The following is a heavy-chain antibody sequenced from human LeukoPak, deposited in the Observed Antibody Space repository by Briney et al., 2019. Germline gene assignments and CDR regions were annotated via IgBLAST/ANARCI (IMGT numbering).Heavy chain of an antibody. CDR1: GFTFSSYS. J-gene: IGHJ4*02. V-gene: IGHV3-48*01. CDR3: ASLLNYYGSGSYYKDFDY. D-gene: IGHD3-10*01. CDR2: ISSSTSTI. Sequence: GGSLRLSCAASGFTFSSYSMNWVRQAPGKGLEWVSYISSSTSTIYYADSVKGRFTISRDNAKNSLYLQMNSLRAEDTAVYYCASLLNYYGSGSYYKDFDYWGQGTLVTVSS.